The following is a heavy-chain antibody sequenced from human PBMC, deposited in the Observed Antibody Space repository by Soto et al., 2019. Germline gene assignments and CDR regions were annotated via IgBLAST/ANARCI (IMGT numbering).Heavy chain of an antibody. CDR3: ARDGTDIVVVVAATVGLRIGMDV. D-gene: IGHD2-15*01. Sequence: GASVKVSCKASGYTFTSYYMHWVRQAPGQGLEWMGIINPSGGSTSYAQKFQGRVTMTRDTSTSTVYMELSSLRSEDTAVYYCARDGTDIVVVVAATVGLRIGMDVWG. V-gene: IGHV1-46*01. CDR2: INPSGGST. J-gene: IGHJ6*02. CDR1: GYTFTSYY.